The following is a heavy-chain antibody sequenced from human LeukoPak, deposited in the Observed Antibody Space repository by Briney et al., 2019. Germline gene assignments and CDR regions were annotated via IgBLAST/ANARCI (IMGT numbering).Heavy chain of an antibody. J-gene: IGHJ4*02. CDR2: IYYSGST. V-gene: IGHV4-59*01. D-gene: IGHD6-19*01. Sequence: SETLSLTCTVSGGSISSYYWSWIRQPPGKGLEWIGCIYYSGSTNYNPSLKSRVTISVDTSKNQFSLKLSSVTAADTAIYYCARSIAVAGGYFDFWGQGTLVTVSS. CDR3: ARSIAVAGGYFDF. CDR1: GGSISSYY.